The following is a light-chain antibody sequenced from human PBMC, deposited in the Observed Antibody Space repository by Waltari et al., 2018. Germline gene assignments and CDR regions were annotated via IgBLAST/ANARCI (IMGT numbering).Light chain of an antibody. CDR2: KAS. CDR1: QTISSW. Sequence: DIQMTQSPSSLSASVGDRVTITCRASQTISSWLAWYQQKPGKAPKLLIYKASTLESGVPSRFSGSGSGTKFTLTISSLQPGDFATYYCQQFNSFPWTFGHGTKVEIK. V-gene: IGKV1-5*03. CDR3: QQFNSFPWT. J-gene: IGKJ1*01.